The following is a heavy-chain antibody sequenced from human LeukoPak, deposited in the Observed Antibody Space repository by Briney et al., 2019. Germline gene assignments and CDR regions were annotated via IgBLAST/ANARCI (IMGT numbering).Heavy chain of an antibody. D-gene: IGHD3-9*01. CDR2: IIPIFGTA. V-gene: IGHV1-69*13. Sequence: ASVKVSCKASGGTFSSYAISWVRQAPGQGLEWMGGIIPIFGTANYARKFQGRVTITADESTSTAYMELSSLRSEDTAVYYCARVLRYFDWSLAAGAFDIWGQGTMVTVSS. J-gene: IGHJ3*02. CDR1: GGTFSSYA. CDR3: ARVLRYFDWSLAAGAFDI.